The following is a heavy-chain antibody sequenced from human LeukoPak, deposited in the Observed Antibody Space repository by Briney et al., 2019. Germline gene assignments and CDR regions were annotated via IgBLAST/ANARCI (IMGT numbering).Heavy chain of an antibody. D-gene: IGHD4-17*01. CDR2: INPSGGST. CDR3: ATVFGDSTIDY. J-gene: IGHJ4*02. CDR1: GYTFTSCY. Sequence: GASVKVSCKASGYTFTSCYMHWVRQPPAQGLEWMGIINPSGGSTSYAQKFQGRVTMTRDTSTSTVYMELSSLRSEDTAVYYCATVFGDSTIDYWGQGTLVTVSS. V-gene: IGHV1-46*03.